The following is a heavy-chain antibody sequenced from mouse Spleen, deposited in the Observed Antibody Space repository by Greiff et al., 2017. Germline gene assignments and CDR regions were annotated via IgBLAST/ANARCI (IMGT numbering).Heavy chain of an antibody. CDR2: ISSGGGNT. J-gene: IGHJ4*01. Sequence: EVNLVESGGGLVKLGGSLKLSCAASGFTFSSYAMSWVRQTPEKRLEWVATISSGGGNTYYPDSVKGRFTISRDNAKNTLYLQMSSLKSEDTAMYYCARQGSGYGAMDYWGQGTSVTVSS. D-gene: IGHD3-1*01. CDR1: GFTFSSYA. V-gene: IGHV5-9*04. CDR3: ARQGSGYGAMDY.